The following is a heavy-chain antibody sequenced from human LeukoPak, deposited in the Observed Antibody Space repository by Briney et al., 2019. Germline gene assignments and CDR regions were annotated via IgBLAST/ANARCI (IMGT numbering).Heavy chain of an antibody. CDR2: TSYDGSNK. CDR3: ARDDQLVPRDWNYMDV. Sequence: GGSLRLSCAASGFTVSSYAMHWVRQAPGKGLEWAAVTSYDGSNKYYADSVKGRFTISRDNSKNTLYLQMNSLRAEDTALYHCARDDQLVPRDWNYMDVWGKGTTVTVSS. J-gene: IGHJ6*03. D-gene: IGHD6-13*01. CDR1: GFTVSSYA. V-gene: IGHV3-30-3*01.